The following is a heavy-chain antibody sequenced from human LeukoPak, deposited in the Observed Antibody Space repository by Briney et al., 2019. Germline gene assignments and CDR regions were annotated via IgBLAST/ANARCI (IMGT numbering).Heavy chain of an antibody. CDR3: AKGSVSVVVPAAIPYY. V-gene: IGHV3-23*01. CDR2: ISGSGGST. J-gene: IGHJ4*02. CDR1: GFTFSSYA. Sequence: PVGSLRLSCAASGFTFSSYAMSWVRQAPGKGLEWISGISGSGGSTYYADSVKGRFTISRDNSKNTLYLQMNSLRAEDTAVYYCAKGSVSVVVPAAIPYYWGQGSLVTVSS. D-gene: IGHD2-2*01.